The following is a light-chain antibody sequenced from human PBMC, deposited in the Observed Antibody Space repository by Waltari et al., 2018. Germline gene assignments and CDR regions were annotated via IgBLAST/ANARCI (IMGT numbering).Light chain of an antibody. V-gene: IGLV2-14*03. CDR1: SSDVGGYNY. CDR3: SSYRRSDIVV. CDR2: DVN. Sequence: QSALTQPASVSGSPGQSITISCTGTSSDVGGYNYVSWYQHHPDKAPKIMIYDVNDRPSGVSNRFSGSKSGNTASLTISGLQAEDEADYYCSSYRRSDIVVFGGGTKLTVL. J-gene: IGLJ2*01.